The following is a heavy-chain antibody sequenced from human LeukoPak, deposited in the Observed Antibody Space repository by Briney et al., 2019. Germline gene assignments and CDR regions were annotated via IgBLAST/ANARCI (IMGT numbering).Heavy chain of an antibody. CDR3: ARSISSGWYSDAFDI. CDR1: GFTFSSYG. CDR2: IWYDGSNK. D-gene: IGHD6-19*01. J-gene: IGHJ3*02. Sequence: PGGSLRLSCAASGFTFSSYGMHWVRQAPGKGLEWVAVIWYDGSNKYYADSVKGRFTISRDNSKNTLYLQMNSLRAEDTAVYYCARSISSGWYSDAFDIWGQGTMVTVSS. V-gene: IGHV3-33*01.